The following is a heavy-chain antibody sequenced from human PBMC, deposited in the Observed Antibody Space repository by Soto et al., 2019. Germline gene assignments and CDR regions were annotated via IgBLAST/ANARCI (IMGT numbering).Heavy chain of an antibody. D-gene: IGHD5-12*01. CDR2: IYPGDSDT. CDR3: ARLCRDGYNSGSYYGMDV. J-gene: IGHJ6*02. V-gene: IGHV5-51*01. Sequence: GECLKSYCKRSRYSFTIYCIGWVLQRPWKGLEWMGIIYPGDSDTRYSPSFQGQVTISADKSISTAYLQWSSLKASDTAMYYCARLCRDGYNSGSYYGMDVWGQGTTVTVSS. CDR1: RYSFTIYC.